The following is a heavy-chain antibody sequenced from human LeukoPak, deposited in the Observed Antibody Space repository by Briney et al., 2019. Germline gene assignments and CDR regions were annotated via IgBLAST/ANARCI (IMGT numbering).Heavy chain of an antibody. J-gene: IGHJ5*02. CDR1: GGSISSYY. Sequence: SETLSLTCTVSGGSISSYYWSWIRQPPGKGLEWIGYIYYSGSTYYNPSLKSRVTISVDTSKNQFSLKLSSVTAADTAVYYCARQGGPIAVAPDWFDPWGQGTLVTVSS. CDR3: ARQGGPIAVAPDWFDP. V-gene: IGHV4-59*08. CDR2: IYYSGST. D-gene: IGHD6-19*01.